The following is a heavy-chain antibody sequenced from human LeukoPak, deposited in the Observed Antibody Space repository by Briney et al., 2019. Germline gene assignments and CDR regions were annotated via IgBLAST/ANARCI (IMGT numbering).Heavy chain of an antibody. Sequence: GASVKVSCKASGYTFTSYDINWVRQATGQGLEWMGWMNPNSGNTGYAQKFQGRVTMTRNTSISTAYMELSSLRSEDTAVYYCARVGGSGSYWGYFFDYWGQGTLVTVSS. CDR1: GYTFTSYD. J-gene: IGHJ4*02. CDR2: MNPNSGNT. V-gene: IGHV1-8*01. CDR3: ARVGGSGSYWGYFFDY. D-gene: IGHD3-10*01.